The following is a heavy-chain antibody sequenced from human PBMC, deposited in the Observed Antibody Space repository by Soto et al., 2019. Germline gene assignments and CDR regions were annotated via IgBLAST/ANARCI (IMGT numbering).Heavy chain of an antibody. Sequence: ASVKVSCKASGYTFNRYAISWVRQAPGQGLEWMGWISAYNGNTNYAQKLQGRVTMTTDTSTSTAYMELRSLSSDDTAVYYCARLYYYDSSGYYYVEDFWGQGTLVTVSS. CDR3: ARLYYYDSSGYYYVEDF. CDR2: ISAYNGNT. J-gene: IGHJ4*02. V-gene: IGHV1-18*01. D-gene: IGHD3-22*01. CDR1: GYTFNRYA.